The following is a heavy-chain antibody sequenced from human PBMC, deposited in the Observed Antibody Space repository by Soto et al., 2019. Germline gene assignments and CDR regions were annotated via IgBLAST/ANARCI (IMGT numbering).Heavy chain of an antibody. CDR2: ISSNGGST. J-gene: IGHJ6*02. D-gene: IGHD3-3*01. CDR1: GFTFSSYA. V-gene: IGHV3-64D*06. CDR3: VKDDHYDFWSGYGDYYYGMDV. Sequence: GGSLRLSCSASGFTFSSYAMHWVRQAPGKGLEYVSAISSNGGSTYYADSVKGRFTISRDNSKNTLYLQMSSLRAEDTAVYYCVKDDHYDFWSGYGDYYYGMDVWGQGTTVTVS.